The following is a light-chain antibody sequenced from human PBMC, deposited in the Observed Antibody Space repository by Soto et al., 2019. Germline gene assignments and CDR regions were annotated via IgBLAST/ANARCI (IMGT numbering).Light chain of an antibody. Sequence: DIQMTQSPSSLSASVGNRVSITCRASQGISNYLAWYQQKPGKVPKVLIYAASTLQPGVPSRFSGSGSGTDFTLTIISLQPDDIATYFCQNYGSAPITFGQGTRLEIK. CDR1: QGISNY. CDR3: QNYGSAPIT. J-gene: IGKJ5*01. CDR2: AAS. V-gene: IGKV1-27*01.